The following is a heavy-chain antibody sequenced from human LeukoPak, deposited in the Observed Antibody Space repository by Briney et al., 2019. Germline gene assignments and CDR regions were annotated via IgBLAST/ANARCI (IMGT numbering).Heavy chain of an antibody. CDR1: GFTFSSYG. V-gene: IGHV3-30*02. CDR3: RKVDAFDI. Sequence: GGSLRLSWAASGFTFSSYGMHWVSQAPGKGLEWVAFIRYDGSNKYYADSVKGRFTISRDNSKNTLYLQMNSLRAEDTAVYYCRKVDAFDIWGQGTMVTVSS. J-gene: IGHJ3*02. CDR2: IRYDGSNK.